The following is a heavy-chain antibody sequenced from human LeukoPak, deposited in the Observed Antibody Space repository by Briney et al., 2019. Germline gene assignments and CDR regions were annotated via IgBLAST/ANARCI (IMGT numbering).Heavy chain of an antibody. V-gene: IGHV4-34*01. Sequence: SETLSLTCAAYGVSFSGYYWSWLRQPPGKGLEWIGEINHSGSTNYNPSLKSRVTISVDTSKNQFSLKLSSVTAADTAVYYCARDGYNAFDIWGQGTMVTVSS. D-gene: IGHD5-24*01. CDR2: INHSGST. CDR1: GVSFSGYY. J-gene: IGHJ3*02. CDR3: ARDGYNAFDI.